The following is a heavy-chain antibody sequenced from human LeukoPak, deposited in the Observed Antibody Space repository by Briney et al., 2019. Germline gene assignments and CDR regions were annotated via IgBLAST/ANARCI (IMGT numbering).Heavy chain of an antibody. Sequence: GGSLRLSCEVSGFSFNQYWMTWLRQAPGKGLEWVANVNPVGSGKYYGDSVKGRFTISRDNAQNSLYLQMDSLRAEDTAIYYCARDYYASGSHDYWGQGAPVTVSS. CDR1: GFSFNQYW. V-gene: IGHV3-7*01. D-gene: IGHD3-10*01. CDR2: VNPVGSGK. CDR3: ARDYYASGSHDY. J-gene: IGHJ4*02.